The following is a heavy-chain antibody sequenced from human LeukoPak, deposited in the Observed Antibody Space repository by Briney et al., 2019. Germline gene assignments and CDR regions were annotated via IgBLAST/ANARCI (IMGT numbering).Heavy chain of an antibody. V-gene: IGHV4-39*07. D-gene: IGHD3-22*01. J-gene: IGHJ4*02. CDR2: INHSGST. CDR1: GGSISSSSYY. CDR3: ARVGAYYYDSSGYGY. Sequence: SETLSLTCTVSGGSISSSSYYWGWIRQPPGKGLEWIGEINHSGSTNYNPSRKSRVTISVDTSKNQFSLKLSSVTAADTAVYYCARVGAYYYDSSGYGYWGQGTLVTVSS.